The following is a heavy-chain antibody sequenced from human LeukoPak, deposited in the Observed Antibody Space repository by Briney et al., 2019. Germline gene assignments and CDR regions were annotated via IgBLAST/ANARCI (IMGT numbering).Heavy chain of an antibody. D-gene: IGHD3-9*01. CDR3: ARHGTEGYHLLTGYGKSFDY. J-gene: IGHJ4*02. CDR2: LYYSGST. Sequence: SETLSLTCTVSGGSISSSSYYWGWIRQPPGKGLEWIGTLYYSGSTYYNPSLKTRVTISVDTYKNQFSLKLSSVTAADTALYYCARHGTEGYHLLTGYGKSFDYWGQGTLVTVSS. CDR1: GGSISSSSYY. V-gene: IGHV4-39*01.